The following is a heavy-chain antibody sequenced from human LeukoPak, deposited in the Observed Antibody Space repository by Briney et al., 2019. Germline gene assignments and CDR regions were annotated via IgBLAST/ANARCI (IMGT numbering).Heavy chain of an antibody. J-gene: IGHJ3*02. Sequence: QPGGSLRLSCAASGFTLSSSPAMHWVRQAPGKGLEWVAAVSGDGKSKFFADSVKGRFTISSDISKNALYLEMNSLRLEDTAVYYCARGTHSSDRCDVFDIWGQGTMVTVCS. CDR2: VSGDGKSK. CDR3: ARGTHSSDRCDVFDI. V-gene: IGHV3-30*04. D-gene: IGHD3-22*01. CDR1: GFTLSSSPA.